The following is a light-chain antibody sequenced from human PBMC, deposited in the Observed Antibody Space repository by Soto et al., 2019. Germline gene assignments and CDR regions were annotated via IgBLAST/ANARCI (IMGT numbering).Light chain of an antibody. Sequence: EIVMTQSPATLSVSPGDRATLSCRASQSVSSNLAWYQLKPGQAPRLLISGASTRATGIPDRFSGSGSGTEFTLTISSLQSEDFAVYYCQQYNGWPPWTFGQGTKVEI. CDR1: QSVSSN. V-gene: IGKV3-15*01. J-gene: IGKJ1*01. CDR2: GAS. CDR3: QQYNGWPPWT.